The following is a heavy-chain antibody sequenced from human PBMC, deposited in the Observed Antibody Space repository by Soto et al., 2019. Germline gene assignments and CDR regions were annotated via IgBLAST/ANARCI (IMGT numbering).Heavy chain of an antibody. CDR2: IKSKTDGGTT. J-gene: IGHJ4*02. V-gene: IGHV3-15*01. Sequence: GGSLRLSCAASGFTFSNAWMSWVRQAPGKGLEWVGRIKSKTDGGTTDYAAPVKGRFTISRDDSKNTLYLQMNSLKTEDTAVYYCTTGDTYDFWSGYFPARYWGQGTLVTVSS. D-gene: IGHD3-3*01. CDR1: GFTFSNAW. CDR3: TTGDTYDFWSGYFPARY.